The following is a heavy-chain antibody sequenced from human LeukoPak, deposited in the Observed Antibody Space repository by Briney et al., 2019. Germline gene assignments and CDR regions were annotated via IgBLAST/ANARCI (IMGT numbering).Heavy chain of an antibody. CDR3: ARDSGGLAVAGTYGY. V-gene: IGHV4-39*07. J-gene: IGHJ4*02. D-gene: IGHD6-19*01. CDR1: GGSISSSSYY. CDR2: IYYSGST. Sequence: SETLSLTCTVSGGSISSSSYYWGWIRQPPGKGLEWIGSIYYSGSTYYNPSLKSRVTISVDTSKNQFSLKLSSVTAADTAVYYCARDSGGLAVAGTYGYWGQGTLVTVSS.